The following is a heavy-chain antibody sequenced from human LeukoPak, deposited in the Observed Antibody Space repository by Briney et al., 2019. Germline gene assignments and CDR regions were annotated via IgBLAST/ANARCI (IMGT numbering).Heavy chain of an antibody. CDR3: ARITMGGFYYGYYYGMDV. V-gene: IGHV4-31*03. CDR2: IYYSGTT. Sequence: SETLSLTCTVSGGSVNSGGYFWSWIRQHPGKGLEWIGYIYYSGTTFHNPSLKSRVIISVDTSKNQFSLKLSSVTAADTAVYYCARITMGGFYYGYYYGMDVWGPGTTVTVSS. D-gene: IGHD2-21*01. CDR1: GGSVNSGGYF. J-gene: IGHJ6*02.